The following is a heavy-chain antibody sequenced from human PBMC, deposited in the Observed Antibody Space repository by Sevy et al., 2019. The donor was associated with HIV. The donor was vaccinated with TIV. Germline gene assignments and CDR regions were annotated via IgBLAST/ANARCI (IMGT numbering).Heavy chain of an antibody. Sequence: ASVKVSCKASGGTFSSYAISWVRQAPGQGLEWMGGIIPIFGTANYAQKFQGRVTITADESTSTAYMELSSLRSEDTAVYYCARGFVFDSSGYYAWVYWGQGTLVTVSS. CDR2: IIPIFGTA. J-gene: IGHJ4*02. CDR1: GGTFSSYA. V-gene: IGHV1-69*13. CDR3: ARGFVFDSSGYYAWVY. D-gene: IGHD3-22*01.